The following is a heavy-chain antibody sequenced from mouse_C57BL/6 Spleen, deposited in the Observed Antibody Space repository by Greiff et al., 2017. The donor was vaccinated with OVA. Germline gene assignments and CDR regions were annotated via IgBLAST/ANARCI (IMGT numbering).Heavy chain of an antibody. D-gene: IGHD2-3*01. CDR3: ARWLLRPYYAMDY. CDR1: GYTFTSYW. V-gene: IGHV1-7*01. Sequence: VQLQQSGAELAKPGASVKLSCKASGYTFTSYWMHWVKQRPGQGLEWIGYINPSSGYTKYNQKFKDKATLTADKSSSTAYMQLSSLTYEDSAVYYCARWLLRPYYAMDYWGQGTSVTVSS. CDR2: INPSSGYT. J-gene: IGHJ4*01.